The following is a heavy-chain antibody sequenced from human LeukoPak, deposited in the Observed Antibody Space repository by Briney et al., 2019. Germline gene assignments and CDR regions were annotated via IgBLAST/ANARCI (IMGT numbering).Heavy chain of an antibody. V-gene: IGHV1-69*13. CDR2: IIPIFGTA. D-gene: IGHD3-10*01. CDR3: AREGGNYGSGSYPTVYYYYMDV. Sequence: SVKVFCKASGGTFSSYAISWVRQAPGQGLEWMGGIIPIFGTANYAQKFQGRVTITADESTSTAYMELSSLRSGDTAVYYCAREGGNYGSGSYPTVYYYYMDVWGKGTTVTVSS. J-gene: IGHJ6*03. CDR1: GGTFSSYA.